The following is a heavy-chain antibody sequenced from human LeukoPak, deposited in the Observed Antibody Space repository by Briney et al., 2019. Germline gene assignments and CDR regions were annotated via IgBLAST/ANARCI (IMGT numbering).Heavy chain of an antibody. CDR1: GYTFTSYG. D-gene: IGHD5-24*01. CDR3: ARVGGLDGYMIAFDI. V-gene: IGHV1-18*01. J-gene: IGHJ3*02. Sequence: ASVKVSCKASGYTFTSYGISWVRQAPGQGLEWMGWISAYNGNTNYAQKLQGRVTMTTDTSTSTAYMELRSLRSEDTAVYYCARVGGLDGYMIAFDIWGQGTMVTVSS. CDR2: ISAYNGNT.